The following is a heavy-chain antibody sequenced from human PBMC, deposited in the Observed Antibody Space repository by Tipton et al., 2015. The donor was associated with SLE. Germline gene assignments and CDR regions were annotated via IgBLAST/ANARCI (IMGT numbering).Heavy chain of an antibody. J-gene: IGHJ4*02. D-gene: IGHD1-7*01. Sequence: QLVQSGAEVKPSQTLSLTCAISGDSVSSNSAAWNWIRQSPSRGLEWLGRTYYRSKWYNDYAVSVQSRITINPDTSKNQFSLQLNSVPPEDMAVYYCARAGLTGTAYSLDYWDQGTLVAVSS. CDR2: TYYRSKWYN. CDR3: ARAGLTGTAYSLDY. CDR1: GDSVSSNSAA. V-gene: IGHV6-1*01.